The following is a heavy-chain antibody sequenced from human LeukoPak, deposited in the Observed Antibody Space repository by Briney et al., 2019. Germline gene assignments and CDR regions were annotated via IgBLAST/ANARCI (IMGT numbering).Heavy chain of an antibody. J-gene: IGHJ5*02. V-gene: IGHV1-2*02. D-gene: IGHD3-10*01. Sequence: ASVKVSCKASGYTFTGYYMHWVRQAPGQGLEWMGWINPNSGGTKYAQKFQGKVTMTRDTSMRTVYMELSRLRSDDTAVFYCARGGKFDEWFDPWGQGTLVTVSS. CDR2: INPNSGGT. CDR3: ARGGKFDEWFDP. CDR1: GYTFTGYY.